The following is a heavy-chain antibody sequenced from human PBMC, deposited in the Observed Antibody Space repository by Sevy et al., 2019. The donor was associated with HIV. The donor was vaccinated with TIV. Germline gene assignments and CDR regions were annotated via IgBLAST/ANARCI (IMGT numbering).Heavy chain of an antibody. D-gene: IGHD6-19*01. CDR1: GGTFSSYA. Sequence: ASVKVSCKASGGTFSSYAISWVRQAPGQGLEWMGGIIPIFGTANYAQKFQGRFTITADESTGTAYMELSSLRSEDTAVYYCARGIAVAGQYYYYGMDVWGQGTTVTVSS. V-gene: IGHV1-69*13. J-gene: IGHJ6*02. CDR3: ARGIAVAGQYYYYGMDV. CDR2: IIPIFGTA.